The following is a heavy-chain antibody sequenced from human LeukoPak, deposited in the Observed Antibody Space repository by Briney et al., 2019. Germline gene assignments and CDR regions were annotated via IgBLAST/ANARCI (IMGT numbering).Heavy chain of an antibody. CDR3: ARVGEGCFDY. V-gene: IGHV4-39*01. CDR2: IYYSGST. J-gene: IGHJ4*02. D-gene: IGHD1-26*01. Sequence: SETLSLTCTVSGGSISSSSYYWAWIRQPPGKGLEWIGTIYYSGSTYYNPSLKSRVTVSVDTSKNQFSLRLSSVTAADTAVYYCARVGEGCFDYWGQGTLVTVSS. CDR1: GGSISSSSYY.